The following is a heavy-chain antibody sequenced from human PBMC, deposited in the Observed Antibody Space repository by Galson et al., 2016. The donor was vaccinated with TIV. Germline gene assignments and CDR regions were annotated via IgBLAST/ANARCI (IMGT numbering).Heavy chain of an antibody. CDR3: ARIRRSYGMDV. CDR1: GFTFSSYG. J-gene: IGHJ6*02. CDR2: ISYDGSDK. V-gene: IGHV3-33*01. Sequence: SLRLSCAASGFTFSSYGMHWVRQAPGKGLEWVAIISYDGSDKDYTDSVKGRFTISRDKSKNTLYLQMDSVRVEDTATYYCARIRRSYGMDVWGQGTRVTVSS. D-gene: IGHD3-16*01.